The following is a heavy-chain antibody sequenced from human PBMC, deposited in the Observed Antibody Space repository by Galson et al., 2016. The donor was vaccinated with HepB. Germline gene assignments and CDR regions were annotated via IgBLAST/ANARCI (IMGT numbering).Heavy chain of an antibody. CDR3: ARDEGCSNGWSD. Sequence: SLRLSCAASGFTLSSYWMSWVRQAPGKGLEWVANIKQDGSEEYYVDSVKGRFTISRDNAKNSLYLQMNSLKAEDTAVYYCARDEGCSNGWSDWGQGTLVTVSS. J-gene: IGHJ4*02. CDR1: GFTLSSYW. CDR2: IKQDGSEE. D-gene: IGHD6-19*01. V-gene: IGHV3-7*05.